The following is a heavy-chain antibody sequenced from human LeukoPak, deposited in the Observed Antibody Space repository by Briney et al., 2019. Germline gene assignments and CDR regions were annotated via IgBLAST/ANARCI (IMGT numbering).Heavy chain of an antibody. CDR1: GGSISSYY. V-gene: IGHV4-59*08. D-gene: IGHD4-17*01. Sequence: SETLSLTCTVSGGSISSYYWSWIRQPPGKGLEWIGYIYYSGSTNYNPSLKSRVTISVDTSKNQFSLKLSSVTAADTAVYYCARLAYDGDYVNSWGQGTLVTVSS. CDR2: IYYSGST. J-gene: IGHJ4*02. CDR3: ARLAYDGDYVNS.